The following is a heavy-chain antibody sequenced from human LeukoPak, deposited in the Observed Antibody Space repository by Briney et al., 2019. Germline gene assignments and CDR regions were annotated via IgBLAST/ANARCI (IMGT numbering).Heavy chain of an antibody. CDR2: VYSGGST. CDR3: ASGGNYGLFDY. CDR1: GFTVSYNY. D-gene: IGHD3-10*01. J-gene: IGHJ4*02. V-gene: IGHV3-53*01. Sequence: GGSLRLSCAASGFTVSYNYMNWVRQAPGKGVEWVSVVYSGGSTYYADSVKGRFTISRDNSKNTVYLQMNSLRAEDTAVYFCASGGNYGLFDYWGQGTLVTVSS.